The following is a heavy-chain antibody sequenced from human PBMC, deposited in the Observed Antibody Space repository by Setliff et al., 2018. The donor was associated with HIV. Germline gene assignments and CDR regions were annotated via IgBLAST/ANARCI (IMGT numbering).Heavy chain of an antibody. CDR3: VTSKPHNWNDGANWFDP. D-gene: IGHD1-20*01. CDR2: VYHDGNS. Sequence: KLPEPLSLTCSVSGLSINFGYYWGWIRQPPGKGLEWIGSVYHDGNSYFNPSLKSRVTISMDTSKNQVSLRLKSVTAADTAIYYCVTSKPHNWNDGANWFDPWGQGTLVTVSS. V-gene: IGHV4-38-2*02. J-gene: IGHJ5*02. CDR1: GLSINFGYY.